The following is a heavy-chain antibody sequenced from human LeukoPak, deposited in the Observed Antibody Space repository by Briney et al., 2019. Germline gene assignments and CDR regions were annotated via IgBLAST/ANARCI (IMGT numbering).Heavy chain of an antibody. V-gene: IGHV1-2*02. CDR1: GYTFTYYY. CDR3: GRVKVETSGYYSNFDQ. J-gene: IGHJ4*02. Sequence: ASVRVSCKASGYTFTYYYIHWVRQAPGQGLEWMGWSNPNSGATKYTQEFQDRVIMTRDTSRSTAYMDLSRLRSDDTAVYYCGRVKVETSGYYSNFDQWGQGTLVTVSS. D-gene: IGHD3-22*01. CDR2: SNPNSGAT.